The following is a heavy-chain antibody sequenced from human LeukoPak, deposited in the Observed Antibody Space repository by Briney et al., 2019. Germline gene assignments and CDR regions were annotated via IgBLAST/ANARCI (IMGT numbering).Heavy chain of an antibody. Sequence: ASVKVSCKASEYTFSVYHIHWGRQAPGQGLEWMEWINPDSGDTNYAQKFQGRVTMTRDTSISTAYMEVSSLRSDDTAVYYCALILGGSWAFDYWGQGTLVTVSS. J-gene: IGHJ4*02. V-gene: IGHV1-2*02. D-gene: IGHD6-13*01. CDR2: INPDSGDT. CDR3: ALILGGSWAFDY. CDR1: EYTFSVYH.